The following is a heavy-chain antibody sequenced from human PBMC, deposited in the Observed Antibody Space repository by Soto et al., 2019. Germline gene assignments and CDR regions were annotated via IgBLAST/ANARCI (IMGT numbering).Heavy chain of an antibody. Sequence: QVQLVQSGAEVKKPGSSVKVSCKASGGTFSSYTISWVRQAPGQGLEWMGRIIPILGIANYAQKFQGRVTITADKSTSTAYMELSSLRSEDTAVYYCARDWGGFITMVRGVHYGMDVWGQGTTVTVSS. J-gene: IGHJ6*02. CDR1: GGTFSSYT. V-gene: IGHV1-69*08. CDR2: IIPILGIA. CDR3: ARDWGGFITMVRGVHYGMDV. D-gene: IGHD3-10*01.